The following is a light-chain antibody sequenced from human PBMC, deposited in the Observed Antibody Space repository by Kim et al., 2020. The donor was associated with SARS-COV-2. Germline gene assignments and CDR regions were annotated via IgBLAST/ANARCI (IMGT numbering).Light chain of an antibody. CDR2: AAS. CDR3: LQHTSPLHG. CDR1: QTIGSA. Sequence: SWAPGERASLSCRASQTIGSALAWYQQKPGQSPRLLIYAASRRATGIPERFSGSESGADFTLTISRLEPEDSAVYYCLQHTSPLHGFGQGTKLEI. V-gene: IGKV3-20*01. J-gene: IGKJ2*03.